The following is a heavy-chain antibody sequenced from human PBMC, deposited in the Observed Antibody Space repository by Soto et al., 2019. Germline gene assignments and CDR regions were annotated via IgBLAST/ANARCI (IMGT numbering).Heavy chain of an antibody. V-gene: IGHV3-7*01. CDR2: IKHDGGQT. CDR1: GFTFDSYW. CDR3: ARGGNGYENWPPYYYYGMDV. D-gene: IGHD5-12*01. Sequence: GGSLRLSCAASGFTFDSYWMTWVRQAPGKGLEWVAHIKHDGGQTYEVDSVKGRFTISRDNAKTSLYLQMNSLRAEDTSVYFCARGGNGYENWPPYYYYGMDVWGQGTTVTVSS. J-gene: IGHJ6*02.